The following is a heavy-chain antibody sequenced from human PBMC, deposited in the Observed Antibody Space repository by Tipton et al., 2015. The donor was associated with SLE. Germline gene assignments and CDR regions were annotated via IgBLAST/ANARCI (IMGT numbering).Heavy chain of an antibody. D-gene: IGHD3-22*01. CDR3: ARGPITMIVVPYAFDI. J-gene: IGHJ3*02. V-gene: IGHV4-59*01. CDR1: GGSFSSYY. CDR2: IYYSGST. Sequence: TLSLTCAVYGGSFSSYYWSWIRQPPGKGLEWIGYIYYSGSTNYNPPLKSRVTISVDTSKNQFSLKLSSVTAADTAVYYCARGPITMIVVPYAFDIWGQGTMVTVSS.